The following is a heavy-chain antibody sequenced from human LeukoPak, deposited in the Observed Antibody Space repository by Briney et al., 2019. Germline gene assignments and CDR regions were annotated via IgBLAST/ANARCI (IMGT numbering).Heavy chain of an antibody. CDR2: INSDGSWT. CDR3: ARDAPSPGAAHSSSYYFDY. CDR1: GNYW. V-gene: IGHV3-74*01. Sequence: GGSLRLSCVASGNYWMHWVRQAPGKGLVWVSHINSDGSWTSYADSVKGRFTISRDNSKNTLLLQMNSLRIEDTAEYYCARDAPSPGAAHSSSYYFDYWGQGTLVTVSS. D-gene: IGHD6-13*01. J-gene: IGHJ4*02.